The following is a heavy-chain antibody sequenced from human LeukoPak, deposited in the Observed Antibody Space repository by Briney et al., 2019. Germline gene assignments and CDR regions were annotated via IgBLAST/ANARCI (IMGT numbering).Heavy chain of an antibody. J-gene: IGHJ4*02. CDR2: ISGSGGST. Sequence: GGSLRLSCAASGFTFSSYAMSWVRQAPGKGLEWVSAISGSGGSTYYAGSVKGRLTISRDNSKNTLYLQMNSLRAEDTAVYYCAKESYYDSSGYYVVYWGQGTLVTVSS. V-gene: IGHV3-23*01. CDR3: AKESYYDSSGYYVVY. CDR1: GFTFSSYA. D-gene: IGHD3-22*01.